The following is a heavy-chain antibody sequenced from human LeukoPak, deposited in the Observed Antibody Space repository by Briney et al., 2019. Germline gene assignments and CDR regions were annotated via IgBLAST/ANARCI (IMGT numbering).Heavy chain of an antibody. CDR2: MNPNSGNT. D-gene: IGHD6-13*01. J-gene: IGHJ6*03. Sequence: ASVKVSCKASGYTFTSYDINWVRQATGQGLEWMGWMNPNSGNTGYAQKFQSRVTMTRNTSISTAYMELSSLRSEDTAVYYCARTYSSSWYGYYYYYMDVWGKGTTVTVSS. CDR1: GYTFTSYD. V-gene: IGHV1-8*01. CDR3: ARTYSSSWYGYYYYYMDV.